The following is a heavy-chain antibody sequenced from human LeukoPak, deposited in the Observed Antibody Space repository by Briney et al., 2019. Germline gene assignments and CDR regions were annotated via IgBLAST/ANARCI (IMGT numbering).Heavy chain of an antibody. CDR1: GFTFSDYY. D-gene: IGHD3-16*01. V-gene: IGHV3-7*01. CDR3: ARWRGGQSEFDS. J-gene: IGHJ4*02. Sequence: PGGSLRLSCAASGFTFSDYYMSWIRQAPGKGLEWVAFIKTDASEIDYVDSLKGRVTISRDDAKSSLDLHMNSLRVDDTAVYYCARWRGGQSEFDSWGQGTLVTVSS. CDR2: IKTDASEI.